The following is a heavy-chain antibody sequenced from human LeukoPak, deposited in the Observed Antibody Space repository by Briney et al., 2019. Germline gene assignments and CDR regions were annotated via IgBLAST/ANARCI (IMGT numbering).Heavy chain of an antibody. Sequence: SETLSLTCTVSGYSISSTYYWGWIRQPPGKGLEWIGSIYHSGSTYYNPSLKSRVTISVDTSKNQFSLKLSSVTAADTAVYYCARHFTTKSYYYYYMDVWGKGTTVTVSS. CDR2: IYHSGST. CDR1: GYSISSTYY. V-gene: IGHV4-38-2*02. CDR3: ARHFTTKSYYYYYMDV. D-gene: IGHD1-1*01. J-gene: IGHJ6*03.